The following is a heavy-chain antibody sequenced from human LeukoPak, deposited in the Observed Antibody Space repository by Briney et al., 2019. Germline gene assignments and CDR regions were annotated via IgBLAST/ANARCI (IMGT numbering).Heavy chain of an antibody. D-gene: IGHD4-4*01. Sequence: SETLSLTCTVSGGSISSYYWSWIRQPPGKGLEWIGYIYYSGSTNYNPSLKSRVTISVDTSKNQFSLKLSSVTAADTAVYYCARRLQSRGYYYYGMDVWGQGTTVTVSS. CDR1: GGSISSYY. J-gene: IGHJ6*02. CDR2: IYYSGST. CDR3: ARRLQSRGYYYYGMDV. V-gene: IGHV4-59*08.